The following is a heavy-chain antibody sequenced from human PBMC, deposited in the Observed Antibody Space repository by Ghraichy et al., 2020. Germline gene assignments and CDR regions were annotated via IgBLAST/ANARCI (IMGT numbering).Heavy chain of an antibody. CDR1: GLSFSNAW. V-gene: IGHV3-15*01. J-gene: IGHJ6*02. Sequence: GGSLRLSCAASGLSFSNAWMSWVRQAPGKGLEWVGRITSKTYGETPEYAAPVKGRFTISRDDSKNTLYLQMNSLKTEDTAVYYCTTEAHSVCGQGTTVTVSS. CDR2: ITSKTYGETP. D-gene: IGHD1-26*01. CDR3: TTEAHSV.